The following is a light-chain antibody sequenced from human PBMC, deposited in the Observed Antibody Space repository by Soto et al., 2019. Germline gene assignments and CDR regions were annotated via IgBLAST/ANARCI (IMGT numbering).Light chain of an antibody. CDR1: SSDVGSYNF. J-gene: IGLJ3*02. CDR2: EVS. V-gene: IGLV2-14*03. CDR3: TSYASSTSWL. Sequence: QSALTQPASVSGSPGQSITISCTGTSSDVGSYNFVSWYQQHPGKAPKLVIYEVSNRPSEISDRFSGSKSGNTASLTISGLQAEDEGDYYCTSYASSTSWLFGGGTTLTVL.